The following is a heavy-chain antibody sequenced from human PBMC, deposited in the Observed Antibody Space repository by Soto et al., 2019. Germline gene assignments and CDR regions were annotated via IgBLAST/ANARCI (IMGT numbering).Heavy chain of an antibody. CDR3: ERPVASWRGYLF. V-gene: IGHV4-34*01. D-gene: IGHD2-15*01. CDR2: IHHSGST. CDR1: GGTFDGYY. J-gene: IGHJ4*02. Sequence: PSETLSLTCALYGGTFDGYYWSWIRQSPGKGLGWIGEIHHSGSTKYNPSLKSRVSLSVDTSTKQFSLKMTSMTAADRGVYYCERPVASWRGYLFWGQGTPVTVSS.